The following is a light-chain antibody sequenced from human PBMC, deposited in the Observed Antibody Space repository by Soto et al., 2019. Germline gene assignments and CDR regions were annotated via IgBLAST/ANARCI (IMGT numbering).Light chain of an antibody. J-gene: IGKJ5*01. V-gene: IGKV3-20*01. CDR2: GAS. CDR3: QQYGRPPQT. CDR1: QSFSSTF. Sequence: IVLPESPGTLSFAPGQRATLSCRASQSFSSTFLAWYQQKPGQAPRLLIYGASSRATGIPDRFSGGGSGTDFTLTISRLEPDDFAVYYCQQYGRPPQTFGQGTRLEIK.